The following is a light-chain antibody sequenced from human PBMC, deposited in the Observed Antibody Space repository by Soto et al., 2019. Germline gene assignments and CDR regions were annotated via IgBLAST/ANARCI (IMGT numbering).Light chain of an antibody. CDR3: SSYTSSSTLV. V-gene: IGLV2-14*01. CDR2: DVS. CDR1: SSDVGGYNY. J-gene: IGLJ1*01. Sequence: QSALPQPASVSGSPGQSITISCTGTSSDVGGYNYVSWYQQHPGKAPKLMIYDVSNRPSGVSNRFSGSKSGNTASLTISGLHAEDEADYYCSSYTSSSTLVFGTGTKVTVL.